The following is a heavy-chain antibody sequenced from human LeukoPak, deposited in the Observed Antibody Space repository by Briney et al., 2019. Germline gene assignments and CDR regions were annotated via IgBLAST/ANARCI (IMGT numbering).Heavy chain of an antibody. V-gene: IGHV4-61*02. D-gene: IGHD1-1*01. CDR2: IYTSGST. J-gene: IGHJ6*03. Sequence: SETLSLTCTVSGGSISSSNYCWSWIRQPAGKGLEWIGRIYTSGSTNYNPSLKSRVTMSVDTSKNQFSLKLSSVTAADTAVYYCARDIKQLERSYYYYYMDVWGKGTTVTISS. CDR1: GGSISSSNYC. CDR3: ARDIKQLERSYYYYYMDV.